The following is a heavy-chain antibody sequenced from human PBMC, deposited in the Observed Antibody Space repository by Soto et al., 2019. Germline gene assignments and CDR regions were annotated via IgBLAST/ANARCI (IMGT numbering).Heavy chain of an antibody. D-gene: IGHD1-26*01. V-gene: IGHV3-23*01. CDR2: IVGSGDST. CDR1: RFTFACYA. CDR3: AKYSMFRNSATSAVWKVYFDF. J-gene: IGHJ4*02. Sequence: SGGSLRLSCAASRFTFACYAMSWVRQAPGKGLEWVSAIVGSGDSTFYADSVKGRFTISRDNSKNTLYLQMNSLRAEDTAIYYCAKYSMFRNSATSAVWKVYFDFWGQGTLVTVSS.